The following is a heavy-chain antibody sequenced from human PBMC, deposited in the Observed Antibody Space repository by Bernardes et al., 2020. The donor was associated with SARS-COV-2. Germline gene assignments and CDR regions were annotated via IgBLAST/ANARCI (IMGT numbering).Heavy chain of an antibody. Sequence: GGTLRLSCVASGFTFSSYWMSWVRQAPGKGLEWVANIKGDGSQRSSVDSVRGRFTISRDNTKASVFLQMNTLRAEDTAVYHCARDLLTDYDSSGYYLPDGGEIWGQGTMVTVSS. V-gene: IGHV3-7*01. CDR1: GFTFSSYW. D-gene: IGHD3-22*01. J-gene: IGHJ3*02. CDR2: IKGDGSQR. CDR3: ARDLLTDYDSSGYYLPDGGEI.